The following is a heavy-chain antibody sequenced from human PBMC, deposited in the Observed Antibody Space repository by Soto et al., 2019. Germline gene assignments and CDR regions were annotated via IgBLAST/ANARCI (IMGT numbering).Heavy chain of an antibody. D-gene: IGHD6-6*01. V-gene: IGHV3-64*01. CDR2: ISSNGIGT. CDR1: GFTFSSEA. CDR3: ARRARADYYYMDV. J-gene: IGHJ6*03. Sequence: EVQLVESGGGLAQPGGSLRLSCAASGFTFSSEAMDWVRQAPGKGLEYVSGISSNGIGTYYASSVKGRFTISRDNSRDTVYLQMDSLRPEDMAVYYCARRARADYYYMDVWGKGTTVTVS.